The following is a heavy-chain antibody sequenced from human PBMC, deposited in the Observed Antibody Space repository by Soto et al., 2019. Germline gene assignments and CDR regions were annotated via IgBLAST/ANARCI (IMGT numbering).Heavy chain of an antibody. J-gene: IGHJ6*02. Sequence: QVQLQESGPGLVKASETLSLTCTVSGGSISTDYWSWIRQPPGKRLEYIGFIYNGGSPNYSPSLESRVTISPDTSKNQFPLTLSSVTAADTAVYYCARGEWFLRGYGMDVWGRGTTVTVS. CDR3: ARGEWFLRGYGMDV. CDR1: GGSISTDY. V-gene: IGHV4-59*01. D-gene: IGHD3-3*01. CDR2: IYNGGSP.